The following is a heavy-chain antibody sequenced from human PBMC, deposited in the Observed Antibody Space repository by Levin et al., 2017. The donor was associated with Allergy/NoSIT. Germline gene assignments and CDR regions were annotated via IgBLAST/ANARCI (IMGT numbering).Heavy chain of an antibody. CDR2: ISSSSSYI. V-gene: IGHV3-21*01. D-gene: IGHD5-18*01. CDR3: ARDLEGYSYDTHMLY. J-gene: IGHJ4*02. CDR1: GFTFSSYS. Sequence: GGSLRLSCAASGFTFSSYSMNWVRQAPGKGLEWVSSISSSSSYIYYADSVKGRFTISRDNAKNSLYLQMNSLRAEDTAVYYCARDLEGYSYDTHMLYWGQGTLVTVSS.